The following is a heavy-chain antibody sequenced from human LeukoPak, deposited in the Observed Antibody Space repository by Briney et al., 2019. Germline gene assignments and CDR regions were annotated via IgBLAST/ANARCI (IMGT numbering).Heavy chain of an antibody. CDR2: INPNSGGT. Sequence: ASVKVSCKASGYTFTGYYMHWVRQAPGQGLEWMGWINPNSGGTNYAQKFQGRVTMTRDTSISTVYMELSRLRSDDTAVYYCARVLADCSSTSCRIFDPWGQGTLVTVSS. V-gene: IGHV1-2*02. CDR3: ARVLADCSSTSCRIFDP. J-gene: IGHJ5*02. CDR1: GYTFTGYY. D-gene: IGHD2-2*01.